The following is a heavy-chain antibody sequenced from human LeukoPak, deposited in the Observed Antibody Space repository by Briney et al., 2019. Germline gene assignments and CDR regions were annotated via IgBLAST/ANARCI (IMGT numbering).Heavy chain of an antibody. Sequence: SETLSLTCTVSGGSISSSSYYWGWIRQPPGKGLEWIGSIYYSGSTYYNPSLKSRVTISVDTSKNQFSLKLSSVTAADTAVYYWGGGGNSTERVFDIGAKGKRVTVFS. CDR2: IYYSGST. CDR3: GGGGNSTERVFDI. CDR1: GGSISSSSYY. D-gene: IGHD2/OR15-2a*01. V-gene: IGHV4-39*07. J-gene: IGHJ3*02.